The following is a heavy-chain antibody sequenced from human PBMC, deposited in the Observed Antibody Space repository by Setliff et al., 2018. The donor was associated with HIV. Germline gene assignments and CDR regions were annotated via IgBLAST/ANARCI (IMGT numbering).Heavy chain of an antibody. CDR3: ARVASIVGATRVALRY. Sequence: ASVKVSCKASGYTVTSYYMHWVRQAPGPGLEWMGIINPSGVSTSYAQKFQGRVTMTRDTSTSTVYMELSSLRSEDTAVYYCARVASIVGATRVALRYWGQGTLVTVSS. V-gene: IGHV1-46*01. D-gene: IGHD1-26*01. CDR2: INPSGVST. J-gene: IGHJ4*02. CDR1: GYTVTSYY.